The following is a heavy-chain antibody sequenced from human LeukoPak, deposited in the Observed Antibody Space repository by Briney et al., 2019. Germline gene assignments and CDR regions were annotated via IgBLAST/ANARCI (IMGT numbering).Heavy chain of an antibody. CDR1: GYSFSSYW. Sequence: GESLKISCKGSGYSFSSYWIGWVRQMPGKGLEWMGIIYPGDSDTRYSLSFQGQVTISADKSIRTAYLQWSSLKASDTARHSCARQEAPSDSSRYYYPHWFDPWGQGTLVTVSS. CDR3: ARQEAPSDSSRYYYPHWFDP. J-gene: IGHJ5*02. V-gene: IGHV5-51*01. D-gene: IGHD3-22*01. CDR2: IYPGDSDT.